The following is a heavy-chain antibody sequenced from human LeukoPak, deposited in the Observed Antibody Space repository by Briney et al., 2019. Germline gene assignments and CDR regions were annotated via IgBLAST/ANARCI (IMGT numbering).Heavy chain of an antibody. D-gene: IGHD1-26*01. CDR1: GFTFSDYY. J-gene: IGHJ6*02. V-gene: IGHV3-11*05. CDR2: ISSSSSYT. CDR3: ARGLGYSGSYLRYGMDV. Sequence: GGSLRLSRAASGFTFSDYYMSCIREAPGKGLEWGSYISSSSSYTNYADSVKGRFTISRDNAKNSLYLQMNSLRAEDTAVYYCARGLGYSGSYLRYGMDVWGQGTTVTVSS.